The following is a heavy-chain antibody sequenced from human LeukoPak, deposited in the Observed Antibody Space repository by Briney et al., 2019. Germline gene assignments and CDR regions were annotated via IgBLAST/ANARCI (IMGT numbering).Heavy chain of an antibody. CDR1: GYTXTGYY. CDR2: INPNSGGT. J-gene: IGHJ4*02. Sequence: ASVKVSCKASGYTXTGYYMHWVRQAPGQGLEWMGWINPNSGGTNYAQKFQGRVTMTRDTSISTAYMELSRLRSDDTAVYYCARRRAAAIYFDYWGQGTLVTVSS. V-gene: IGHV1-2*02. D-gene: IGHD2-2*01. CDR3: ARRRAAAIYFDY.